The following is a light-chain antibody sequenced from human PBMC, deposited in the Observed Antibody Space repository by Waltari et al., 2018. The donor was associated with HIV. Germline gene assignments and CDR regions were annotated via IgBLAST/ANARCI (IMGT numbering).Light chain of an antibody. V-gene: IGLV2-14*03. J-gene: IGLJ2*01. CDR2: DVS. CDR3: SSYTSSFVV. Sequence: QSALTQPASVSGSLGQSIPISCPGTSIDVGGYNYVPWYQQHPGKSPKLIIYDVSKRPSGVSNRLSGSKSVYTASLTISGLQAEDEADYYCSSYTSSFVVFGGGTKLTVL. CDR1: SIDVGGYNY.